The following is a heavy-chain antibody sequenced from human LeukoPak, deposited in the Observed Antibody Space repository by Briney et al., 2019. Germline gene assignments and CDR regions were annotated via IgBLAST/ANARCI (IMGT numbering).Heavy chain of an antibody. D-gene: IGHD1-7*01. CDR1: GFTVSSNY. J-gene: IGHJ4*02. CDR2: IKQDGSEK. Sequence: PGGSLRLSCAASGFTVSSNYMSWVRQAPGKGLEWVANIKQDGSEKYYVDSVKGRFTISRDNAKNSLYLQMNSLRAEDTAVYYCASRTPDNWNYVVDYWGQGTLVTVSS. V-gene: IGHV3-7*01. CDR3: ASRTPDNWNYVVDY.